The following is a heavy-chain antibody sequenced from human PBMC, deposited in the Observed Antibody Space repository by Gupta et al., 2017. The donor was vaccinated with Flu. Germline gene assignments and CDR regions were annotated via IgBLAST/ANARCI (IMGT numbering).Heavy chain of an antibody. Sequence: KKPGESLKISCKGSGYSFTSYWIGWVRQMPGKGLEWMGIIYPGDSDTRYSPSFQGQVTISADKSISTAYLQWSSLKASDTAMYYCARLPRSNNHYYHSKREPTNSRHNSIFISFDYWGQGTLVTVSS. CDR1: GYSFTSYW. J-gene: IGHJ4*02. CDR2: IYPGDSDT. D-gene: IGHD3-22*01. CDR3: ARLPRSNNHYYHSKREPTNSRHNSIFISFDY. V-gene: IGHV5-51*01.